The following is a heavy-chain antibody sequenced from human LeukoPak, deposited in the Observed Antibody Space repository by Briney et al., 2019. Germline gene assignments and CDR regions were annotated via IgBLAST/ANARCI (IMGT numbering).Heavy chain of an antibody. Sequence: SVKVSCKASGGTFSSYTISWVRQAPGQGLEWMGRIIPILGIANYAQKFQGRVTITADKSTSTTYMELSSLRSEHTAVYYCAREEARPNVDYWGQGTLVTVSS. CDR1: GGTFSSYT. D-gene: IGHD6-6*01. CDR2: IIPILGIA. J-gene: IGHJ4*02. V-gene: IGHV1-69*04. CDR3: AREEARPNVDY.